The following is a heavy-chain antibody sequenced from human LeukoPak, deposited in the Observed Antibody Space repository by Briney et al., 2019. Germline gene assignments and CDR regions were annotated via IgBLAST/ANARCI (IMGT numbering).Heavy chain of an antibody. Sequence: GGSLRLSCAASGFTFSSYSMNWVRQAPGKGLERVSSISSSSYIYYADSVKGRFTISRDNAKNSLYLQMNSLRAEDTAVYYCAGLQPDRTLGYCSGGSCYYIDYWGQGTLVTVSS. J-gene: IGHJ4*02. CDR2: ISSSSYI. D-gene: IGHD2-15*01. CDR1: GFTFSSYS. CDR3: AGLQPDRTLGYCSGGSCYYIDY. V-gene: IGHV3-21*01.